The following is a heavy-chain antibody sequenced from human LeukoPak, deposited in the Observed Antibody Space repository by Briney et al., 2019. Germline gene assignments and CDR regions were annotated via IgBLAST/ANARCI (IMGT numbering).Heavy chain of an antibody. Sequence: PGGSLRLSCVASGFTFSNYGMNWVRQAPGKGLEWVSRISSSGSTIYYADSVKGRFTISRDNAKNSLYLQMNSLRAEDTAVYYCAELGINMIGGVWGKGTTVTISP. J-gene: IGHJ6*04. CDR1: GFTFSNYG. V-gene: IGHV3-48*04. CDR3: AELGINMIGGV. CDR2: ISSSGSTI. D-gene: IGHD3-10*02.